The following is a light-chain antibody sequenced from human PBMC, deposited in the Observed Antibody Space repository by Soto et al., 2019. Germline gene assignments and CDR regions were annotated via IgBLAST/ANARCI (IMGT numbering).Light chain of an antibody. CDR3: CSYAGSSTYV. Sequence: QSVLTQPASVSGSPGQSITISCTGTSSDVGSYNVVSWYQQHPGKAPKLMIYEDNKRPSGVSNRFSGSKSGNTASLTISGLQAEDESDYYCCSYAGSSTYVFGTGTKLTVL. V-gene: IGLV2-23*01. J-gene: IGLJ1*01. CDR2: EDN. CDR1: SSDVGSYNV.